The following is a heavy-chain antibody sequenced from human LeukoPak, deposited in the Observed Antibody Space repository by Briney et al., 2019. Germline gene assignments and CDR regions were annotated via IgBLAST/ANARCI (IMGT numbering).Heavy chain of an antibody. Sequence: PSETLSLTCTVSGGSISSSSYYWGWIRQPPGKGLEWIGSIYYSGSTYYNPSLKSRVTISVDTSKNQFSLKLSPVTAADTAVYYCARGAAAGPSRFDPWGQGTLVTVSS. CDR3: ARGAAAGPSRFDP. V-gene: IGHV4-39*01. D-gene: IGHD6-13*01. CDR2: IYYSGST. J-gene: IGHJ5*02. CDR1: GGSISSSSYY.